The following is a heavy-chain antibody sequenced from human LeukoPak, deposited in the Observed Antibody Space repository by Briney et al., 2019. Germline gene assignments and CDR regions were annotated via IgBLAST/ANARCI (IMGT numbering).Heavy chain of an antibody. CDR2: ISAYNGNT. V-gene: IGHV1-18*01. J-gene: IGHJ6*02. CDR3: ARLYDFWSGYYWDYYYYGMDV. CDR1: GYTFTSYG. D-gene: IGHD3-3*01. Sequence: ASVKVSRKASGYTFTSYGISWVRQAPGQGLEWMGWISAYNGNTNYAQKLQGRVTMTTDTSTSTAYMELRSLRSDDTAVYYCARLYDFWSGYYWDYYYYGMDVWGQGTTVTVSS.